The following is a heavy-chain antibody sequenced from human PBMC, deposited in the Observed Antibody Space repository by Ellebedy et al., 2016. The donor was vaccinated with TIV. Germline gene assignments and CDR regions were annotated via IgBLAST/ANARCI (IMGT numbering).Heavy chain of an antibody. CDR3: ARERGTSWVEFDY. CDR2: ISSSSSSI. D-gene: IGHD6-13*01. CDR1: GFTFSSYT. Sequence: PGGSLRLSCAASGFTFSSYTMNWVRQAPGKGLEWLSQISSSSSSIYYADAVKGRFTISRDNAKNSVYLQMNSLRDEDTAVYYCARERGTSWVEFDYWGQGTLVTVSS. V-gene: IGHV3-48*02. J-gene: IGHJ4*02.